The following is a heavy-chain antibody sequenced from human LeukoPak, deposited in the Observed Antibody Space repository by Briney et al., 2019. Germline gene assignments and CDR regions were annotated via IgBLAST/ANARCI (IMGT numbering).Heavy chain of an antibody. D-gene: IGHD2-15*01. CDR2: IYSGGTT. CDR3: ARVVVSYYYGMDV. J-gene: IGHJ6*02. Sequence: GGSLRLSCAASGFTVSSTYMSWVRQAPGKGLEWVSIIYSGGTTYYADSVKGRFTISRDNSKNTLYLQMNSLRAEDTAVYYCARVVVSYYYGMDVWGQGITVTVSS. CDR1: GFTVSSTY. V-gene: IGHV3-53*01.